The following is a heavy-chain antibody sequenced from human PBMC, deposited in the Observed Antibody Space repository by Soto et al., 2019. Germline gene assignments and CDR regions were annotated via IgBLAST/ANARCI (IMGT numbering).Heavy chain of an antibody. Sequence: EVQLLESGGGLVQPGGSLRLSCAASGFTFSSYAMSWVRQAPGKGLEWVSAISGSGGSTYYADSVKARFTISRYNSKNTLYLQMNSLRAEDTAVYYCAKENGYSSSWFEFDYWGQGTLVTVSS. D-gene: IGHD6-13*01. J-gene: IGHJ4*02. CDR3: AKENGYSSSWFEFDY. CDR1: GFTFSSYA. CDR2: ISGSGGST. V-gene: IGHV3-23*01.